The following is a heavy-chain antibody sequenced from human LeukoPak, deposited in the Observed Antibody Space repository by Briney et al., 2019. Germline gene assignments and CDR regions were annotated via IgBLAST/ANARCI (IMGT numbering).Heavy chain of an antibody. Sequence: GGSLRLSCTPSGFPFRSYSMNWVRQAPGKGLEGVSSIRSSSSYIFYADSGTSRFIITRYNAQNSLYLQMNSPRAEDTPLYYWARVCSGGSWGYWGQGTLVSVSS. D-gene: IGHD2-15*01. CDR3: ARVCSGGSWGY. J-gene: IGHJ4*02. CDR1: GFPFRSYS. CDR2: IRSSSSYI. V-gene: IGHV3-21*01.